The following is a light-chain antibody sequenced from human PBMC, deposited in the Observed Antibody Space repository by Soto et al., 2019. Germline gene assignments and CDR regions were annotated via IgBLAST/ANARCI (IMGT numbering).Light chain of an antibody. Sequence: DIQMTQSPSSLSASVGDRVTMTCRASQGIGNDLGWYQQKPGKAPRRLIYSTSSLQSGVPSRFSGSGSGTEFTLTISSLQPEDFATYYCLQHYNFPRTFGQVTTVEIK. J-gene: IGKJ1*01. CDR3: LQHYNFPRT. V-gene: IGKV1-17*01. CDR2: STS. CDR1: QGIGND.